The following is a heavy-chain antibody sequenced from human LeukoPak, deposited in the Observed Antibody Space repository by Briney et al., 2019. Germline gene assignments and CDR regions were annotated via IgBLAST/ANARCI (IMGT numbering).Heavy chain of an antibody. D-gene: IGHD6-19*01. V-gene: IGHV4-59*11. CDR1: GGSISSHY. CDR2: IYYSGST. J-gene: IGHJ6*03. Sequence: PSETLSLTCTVSGGSISSHYWSWIRQPPGKGLEWIGYIYYSGSTNYNPSLKSRVTISVDTSKNQFSLKLSSVTAADTAVYYCARSYSSGWYGVGYYYYYYMDVWGKGTTVTVSS. CDR3: ARSYSSGWYGVGYYYYYYMDV.